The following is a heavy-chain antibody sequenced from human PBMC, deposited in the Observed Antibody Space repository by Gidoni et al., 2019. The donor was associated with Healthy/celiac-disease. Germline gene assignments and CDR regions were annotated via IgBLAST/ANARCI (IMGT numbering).Heavy chain of an antibody. CDR1: GFTFSSYA. CDR3: AKVGGSYYFDY. Sequence: EVPLLESGGGLVQPGGSQGLYCAASGFTFSSYALSWVRQAPGKGLEWVSAMSGSGGSTYYADSVKGRFTISRDNSKNTLYLQMNSLRAEDTAVYYCAKVGGSYYFDYWGQGTLVTVSS. D-gene: IGHD3-16*01. J-gene: IGHJ4*02. V-gene: IGHV3-23*01. CDR2: MSGSGGST.